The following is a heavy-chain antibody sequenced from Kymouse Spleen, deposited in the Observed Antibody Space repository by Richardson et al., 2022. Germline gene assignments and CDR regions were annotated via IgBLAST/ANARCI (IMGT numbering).Heavy chain of an antibody. CDR1: GGSVSSGSYY. V-gene: IGHV4-61*01. Sequence: QVQLQESGPGLVKPSETLSLTCTVSGGSVSSGSYYWSWIRQPPGKGLEWIGYIYYSGSTNYNPSLKSRVTISVDTSKNQFSLKLSSVTAADTAVYYCARITGTKGYYGMDVWGQGTTVTVSS. J-gene: IGHJ6*02. CDR2: IYYSGST. D-gene: IGHD1-20*01. CDR3: ARITGTKGYYGMDV.